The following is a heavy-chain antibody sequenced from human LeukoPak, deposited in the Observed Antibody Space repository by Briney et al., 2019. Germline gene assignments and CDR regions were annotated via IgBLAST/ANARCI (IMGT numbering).Heavy chain of an antibody. CDR3: ARTANFAAGYYIDY. CDR1: GFTFSSYT. V-gene: IGHV3-21*01. CDR2: ISGSSRHK. D-gene: IGHD6-13*01. Sequence: GGSLRLPCAASGFTFSSYTMNWVRQAPGKGLEWVSSISGSSRHKYYADSVKGRFTISRDSAKNSLYLQMNSLRAEDTAVYYCARTANFAAGYYIDYWGQGTLVTVSS. J-gene: IGHJ4*02.